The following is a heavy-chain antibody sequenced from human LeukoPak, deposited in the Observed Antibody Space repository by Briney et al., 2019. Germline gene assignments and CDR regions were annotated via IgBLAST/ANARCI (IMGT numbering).Heavy chain of an antibody. D-gene: IGHD3-22*01. Sequence: KPSGTLSLTCAVSGGSISSSNWWSWVRQPPGKGLEWIGEIYHSGSTNYNASLKSRVTISVDKSKNQFSLKLSSVTAADTAVYYCARVPYDSSGYYYYYYGMDVWGQGATVTVSS. CDR1: GGSISSSNW. CDR2: IYHSGST. CDR3: ARVPYDSSGYYYYYYGMDV. V-gene: IGHV4-4*02. J-gene: IGHJ6*02.